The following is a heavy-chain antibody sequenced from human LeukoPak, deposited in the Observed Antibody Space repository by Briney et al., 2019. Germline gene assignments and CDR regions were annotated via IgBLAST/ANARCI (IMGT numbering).Heavy chain of an antibody. J-gene: IGHJ4*02. CDR3: ARARARSWYLGY. CDR2: ISSSGSTI. Sequence: PGGSLRLSCAASGFTFSSYEMNWVRQAPGKGLEWVSYISSSGSTIYYADSVKGRFTISRDNAKNSLYLQMNSLRAEDTAVYYCARARARSWYLGYWGQGTLVTASS. CDR1: GFTFSSYE. D-gene: IGHD6-13*01. V-gene: IGHV3-48*03.